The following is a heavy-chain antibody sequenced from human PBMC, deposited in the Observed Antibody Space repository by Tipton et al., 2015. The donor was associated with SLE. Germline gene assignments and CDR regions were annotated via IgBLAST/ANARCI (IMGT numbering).Heavy chain of an antibody. CDR2: INHSGST. Sequence: LRLSCAVYGGSFSGYYWSWIRQPPGKGLEWIGEINHSGSTNYNPSLKSRVTISVDTSKNQFSLKLSSVTAAGTAVYYCARRRGLVVVVPAAMEGFDPWGQGTLVTVSS. V-gene: IGHV4-34*01. CDR1: GGSFSGYY. D-gene: IGHD2-2*01. CDR3: ARRRGLVVVVPAAMEGFDP. J-gene: IGHJ5*02.